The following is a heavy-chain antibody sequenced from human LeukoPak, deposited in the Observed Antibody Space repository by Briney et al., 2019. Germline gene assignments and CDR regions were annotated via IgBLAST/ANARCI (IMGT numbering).Heavy chain of an antibody. V-gene: IGHV4-61*02. CDR2: IYTSGST. J-gene: IGHJ6*03. Sequence: SETLSLTCTVSGGSISSGSYYWSWIRQPAGKGLEWIGRIYTSGSTNYNPSLKSRVTISVDTSKNQFSLKLSSVTAADTAVYYCARLGYDSSGYYRTLTNYYYYYMDVWGKGTTVTISS. CDR3: ARLGYDSSGYYRTLTNYYYYYMDV. D-gene: IGHD3-22*01. CDR1: GGSISSGSYY.